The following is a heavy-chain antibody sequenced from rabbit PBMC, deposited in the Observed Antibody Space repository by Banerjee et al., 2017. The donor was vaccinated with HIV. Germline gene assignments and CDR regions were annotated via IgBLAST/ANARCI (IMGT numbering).Heavy chain of an antibody. CDR2: INSSSRNI. CDR3: ARDFDL. J-gene: IGHJ4*01. Sequence: EESGGDLVQPEGSLTLTCTASGFDLSSYYWICWVRQAPGKGLEWIGCINSSSRNIVYATWAKGRFTISKTSSTTVTLQMTSLTAADTATYFCARDFDLWGPGTLVTVS. V-gene: IGHV1S45*01. CDR1: GFDLSSYYW.